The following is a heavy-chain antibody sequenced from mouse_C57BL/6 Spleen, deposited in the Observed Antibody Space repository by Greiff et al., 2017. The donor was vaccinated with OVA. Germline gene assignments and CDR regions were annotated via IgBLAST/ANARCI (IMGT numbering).Heavy chain of an antibody. CDR3: ARDGITGAMDY. D-gene: IGHD1-2*01. Sequence: EQGLASGKLPRSRFPTALFMGYPTPSGFSGTWFGQFPGTNREWMGYISYDGSNTYNPSLKNRSSITRDTSENQFFLKLNSVTTEDTATYYCARDGITGAMDYWGQGTSVTVSS. J-gene: IGHJ4*01. V-gene: IGHV3-6*01. CDR2: ISYDGSN. CDR1: GYPTPSGFS.